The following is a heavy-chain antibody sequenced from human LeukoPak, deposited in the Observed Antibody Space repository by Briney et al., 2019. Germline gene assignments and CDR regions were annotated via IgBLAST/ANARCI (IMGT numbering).Heavy chain of an antibody. V-gene: IGHV3-43D*03. CDR3: AKGLSTVTTRSDYYYGMDV. CDR1: GFTFDDYA. Sequence: GGSLRLSCAASGFTFDDYAMHWVRQAPGKGLEWVSLISWDGGSTYYADSVKGRFTISRDNSKNSLYLQMNSLRAEDTALYYCAKGLSTVTTRSDYYYGMDVWGQGTTVTVSS. D-gene: IGHD4-17*01. CDR2: ISWDGGST. J-gene: IGHJ6*02.